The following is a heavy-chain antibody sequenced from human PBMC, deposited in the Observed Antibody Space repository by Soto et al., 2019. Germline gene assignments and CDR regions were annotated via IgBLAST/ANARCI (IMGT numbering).Heavy chain of an antibody. D-gene: IGHD3-10*01. CDR3: ARAFYGSGSYSLDY. J-gene: IGHJ4*02. Sequence: PGGSLRLSGAVSGFTFSDHYMDWVRQAPGKGLEWVGRTRNKANGYTTEYAASVKGRFTISRDDSKKSLYLQTDGLKTEDTAVYYCARAFYGSGSYSLDYWGQGTLVTVSS. V-gene: IGHV3-72*01. CDR1: GFTFSDHY. CDR2: TRNKANGYTT.